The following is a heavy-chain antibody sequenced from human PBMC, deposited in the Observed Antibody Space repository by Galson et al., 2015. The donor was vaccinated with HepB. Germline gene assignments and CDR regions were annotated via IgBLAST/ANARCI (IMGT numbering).Heavy chain of an antibody. CDR2: FDPEDGET. J-gene: IGHJ4*02. CDR1: GYTLTELS. CDR3: ATDLSGYLRLGY. D-gene: IGHD3-22*01. Sequence: SVKVSCKVSGYTLTELSMHWVRQAPGKGLEWMGGFDPEDGETIYAQKFQGRVTMTEDTSTDTAYMELSSLRSEDTAVYYCATDLSGYLRLGYWGQGTLVTVSS. V-gene: IGHV1-24*01.